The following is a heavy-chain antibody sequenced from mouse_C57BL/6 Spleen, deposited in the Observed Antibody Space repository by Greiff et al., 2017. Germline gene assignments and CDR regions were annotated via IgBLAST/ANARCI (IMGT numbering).Heavy chain of an antibody. CDR3: ARLGDGYPFAY. J-gene: IGHJ3*01. D-gene: IGHD2-3*01. V-gene: IGHV1-64*01. CDR1: GYTFTSYW. CDR2: IHPNSGST. Sequence: QVQLKQPGAELVKPGASVKLSCKASGYTFTSYWMHWVKQSPGQGLEWIGMIHPNSGSTNYNEKFKSKATLTVDKSSSTAYMRLSSLTSEDSAVYYCARLGDGYPFAYWGQGTLVTVSA.